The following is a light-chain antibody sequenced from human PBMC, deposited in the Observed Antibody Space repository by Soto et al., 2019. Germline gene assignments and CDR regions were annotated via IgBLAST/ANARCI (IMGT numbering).Light chain of an antibody. Sequence: IQVAQSPPSLSASVEDTVTITCRASQDIRNDLGWYQQKPGRAPKLLIYGASNLQSGVPSRFSGSVSGTDFTLTISSLQPEDFATYYCLQDYNFPQTFGQGTKVDIK. CDR1: QDIRND. J-gene: IGKJ1*01. CDR2: GAS. V-gene: IGKV1-6*01. CDR3: LQDYNFPQT.